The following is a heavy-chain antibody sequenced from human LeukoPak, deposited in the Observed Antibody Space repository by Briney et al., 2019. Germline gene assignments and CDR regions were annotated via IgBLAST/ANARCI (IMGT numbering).Heavy chain of an antibody. Sequence: TSETLSLTCAVYGGSFSGYYWSWIRQPPGKGLEWIGEINHSGSTNYNPSLKSRVTISVDTSKNQFSLKLSSVTAADTAVYYCARRGIQLWLNTPRFDYWGQGTLVTVSS. CDR1: GGSFSGYY. CDR3: ARRGIQLWLNTPRFDY. CDR2: INHSGST. D-gene: IGHD5-18*01. J-gene: IGHJ4*02. V-gene: IGHV4-34*01.